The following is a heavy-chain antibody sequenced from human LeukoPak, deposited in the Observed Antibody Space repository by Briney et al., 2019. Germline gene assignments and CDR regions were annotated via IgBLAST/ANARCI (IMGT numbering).Heavy chain of an antibody. D-gene: IGHD3-10*01. Sequence: WASVKVSCKASGYTFTSYDINWVRQATGQGFEWMGWMNPNSGNTGYAQKFQGRVTMTRNTSISTAYMELSSLRSEDTAVYYCARGPGYYGSGSSPEGFDYWGQGTLVTVSS. V-gene: IGHV1-8*01. CDR1: GYTFTSYD. J-gene: IGHJ4*02. CDR3: ARGPGYYGSGSSPEGFDY. CDR2: MNPNSGNT.